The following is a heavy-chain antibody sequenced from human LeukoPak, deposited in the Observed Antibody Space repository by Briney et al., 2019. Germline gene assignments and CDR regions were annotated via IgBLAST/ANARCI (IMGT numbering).Heavy chain of an antibody. V-gene: IGHV4-39*01. CDR2: IYYSGNT. CDR1: GDSISSSHYH. CDR3: ARHGRATVTMYMDV. J-gene: IGHJ6*02. Sequence: SETLSLTCTVSGDSISSSHYHWGWIRQPPGKGLEWIGSIYYSGNTYYNPSLKSRVTMSVDTSKNQFSLKLSSVTAADTAVYYCARHGRATVTMYMDVWGQGTTVTVSS. D-gene: IGHD4-17*01.